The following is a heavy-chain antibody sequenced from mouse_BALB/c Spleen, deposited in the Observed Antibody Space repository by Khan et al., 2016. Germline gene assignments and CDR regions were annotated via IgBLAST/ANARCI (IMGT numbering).Heavy chain of an antibody. CDR3: ARRGLYTVDY. CDR1: GYTFRNYG. J-gene: IGHJ4*01. V-gene: IGHV9-3-1*01. CDR2: INTHTGEP. D-gene: IGHD3-1*01. Sequence: QVQLQQSGPELKKPGETVKISCKASGYTFRNYGMKWVKQAPGKGLKWMGWINTHTGEPTYADDFKGRFVFSLETSARPAYLQLKDVKNEDTATYCCARRGLYTVDYWGQGTSVTVSS.